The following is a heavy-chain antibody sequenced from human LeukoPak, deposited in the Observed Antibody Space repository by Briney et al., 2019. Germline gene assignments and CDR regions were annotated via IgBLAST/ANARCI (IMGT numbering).Heavy chain of an antibody. Sequence: PGGSLRLSCAASGCTFSSYAMSWVRQAPGKGLEWVSAISGSGGSTYYADSVKSRFTISKDNSKNTLYLQMNSLRAEDTAVYYCAKKDLLLWFGELLPTPHFDYWGQGTLVTVSS. D-gene: IGHD3-10*01. V-gene: IGHV3-23*01. CDR2: ISGSGGST. J-gene: IGHJ4*02. CDR3: AKKDLLLWFGELLPTPHFDY. CDR1: GCTFSSYA.